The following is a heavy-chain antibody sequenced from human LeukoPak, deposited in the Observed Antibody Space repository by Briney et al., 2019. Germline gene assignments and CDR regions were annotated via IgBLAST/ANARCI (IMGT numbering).Heavy chain of an antibody. V-gene: IGHV1-2*02. CDR3: ARDYYDSSGYYFARWFDP. CDR2: INPNSGGT. CDR1: GYTFTAYY. J-gene: IGHJ5*02. Sequence: GASVTVSCTASGYTFTAYYMHWVRQAPGQGLEWMGWINPNSGGTNFARKFQGRVTMTSDTSISTAYMELSRLRSDDTAVYYCARDYYDSSGYYFARWFDPWGQGTLVTVSS. D-gene: IGHD3-22*01.